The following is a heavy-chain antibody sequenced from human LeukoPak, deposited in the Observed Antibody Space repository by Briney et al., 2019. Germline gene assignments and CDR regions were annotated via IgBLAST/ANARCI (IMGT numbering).Heavy chain of an antibody. D-gene: IGHD3-22*01. V-gene: IGHV3-15*01. CDR1: GFTFSNAW. CDR3: TTVGRYYDSSGYYLGPFDY. Sequence: GGSLRLSCAASGFTFSNAWMSWVRQTPGKGLEWVGRIKSKTDGGTTDYAAPVKGRFTISRDDSENTLYLQMNSLKTEDTAVYYCTTVGRYYDSSGYYLGPFDYWGQGTLVTVSS. CDR2: IKSKTDGGTT. J-gene: IGHJ4*02.